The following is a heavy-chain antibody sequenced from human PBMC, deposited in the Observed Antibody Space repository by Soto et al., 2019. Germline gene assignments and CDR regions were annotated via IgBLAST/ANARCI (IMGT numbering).Heavy chain of an antibody. J-gene: IGHJ4*02. CDR1: GFNFSSYW. V-gene: IGHV3-74*01. CDR3: ARVPTGGWLSDRFHYFAY. D-gene: IGHD5-12*01. CDR2: IKNDGSST. Sequence: EVQLVESGGGLVQPGGSLRLSCAAAGFNFSSYWMHWIRQAPGKGLVWVSRIKNDGSSTNYADSVKGRFIISRDNAKNTVNLQMNSLRAEDTAVYFCARVPTGGWLSDRFHYFAYWGQGARVTVSS.